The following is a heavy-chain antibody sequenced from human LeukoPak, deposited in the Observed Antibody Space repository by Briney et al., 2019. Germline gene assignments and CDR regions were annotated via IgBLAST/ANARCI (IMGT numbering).Heavy chain of an antibody. CDR2: IKNDDSRR. Sequence: PRGSLRLSCAASGFTFSSSWMHWVRQAPGKGLVWVSRIKNDDSRRSHADSVKGRFTISRDNAKNTLYLQMNSMRAEETAVYYCARENWGIDYWGQGTLVTVSS. J-gene: IGHJ4*02. CDR3: ARENWGIDY. D-gene: IGHD7-27*01. V-gene: IGHV3-74*01. CDR1: GFTFSSSW.